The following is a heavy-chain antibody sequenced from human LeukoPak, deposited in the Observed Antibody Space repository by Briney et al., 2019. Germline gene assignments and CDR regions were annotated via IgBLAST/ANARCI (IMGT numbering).Heavy chain of an antibody. CDR1: GASVSSADYY. CDR2: IYYGGST. J-gene: IGHJ3*02. Sequence: SETLSLTCTVSGASVSSADYYWNWIRQPPGKGLEWIGDIYYGGSTYYNPSLKSRVSISVDRSNNQFSLKLTSVTAADTAVYYCARAFLDFYDSSGYPGDALDIWGQGTIVTVSS. CDR3: ARAFLDFYDSSGYPGDALDI. D-gene: IGHD3-22*01. V-gene: IGHV4-30-4*01.